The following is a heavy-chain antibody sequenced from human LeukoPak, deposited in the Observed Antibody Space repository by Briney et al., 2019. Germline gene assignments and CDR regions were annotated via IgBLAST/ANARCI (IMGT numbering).Heavy chain of an antibody. V-gene: IGHV3-30*02. CDR1: GFTFSSYG. CDR3: AKDIVVVPAAMSAFDI. D-gene: IGHD2-2*01. CDR2: IRYDGSNK. J-gene: IGHJ3*02. Sequence: GGSLRLSCAASGFTFSSYGMHWVRQAPGKGLEWVAFIRYDGSNKYYADSVKGRFTISRDNSKNTLYLQMNSLRAEDTAVYYCAKDIVVVPAAMSAFDIWGQGTMVTVSS.